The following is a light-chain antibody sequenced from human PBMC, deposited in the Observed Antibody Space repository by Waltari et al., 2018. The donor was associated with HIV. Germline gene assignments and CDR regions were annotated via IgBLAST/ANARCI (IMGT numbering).Light chain of an antibody. Sequence: QTVVTQEPSFSVSPGGTVTLTCGLSSCSVSISYYPSWYQQTPGQAPRTLIYSTNLRSCGVPDRFAGYSLGNKSALTITGAQEEDEADYYGVLYMSSGIWVFGGGTKLTVL. CDR2: STN. CDR3: VLYMSSGIWV. J-gene: IGLJ3*02. CDR1: SCSVSISYY. V-gene: IGLV8-61*01.